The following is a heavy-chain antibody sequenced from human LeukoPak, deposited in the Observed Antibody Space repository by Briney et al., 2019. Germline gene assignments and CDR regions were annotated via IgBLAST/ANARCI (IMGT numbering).Heavy chain of an antibody. CDR3: AKDFTSSSIYYFDY. D-gene: IGHD6-6*01. V-gene: IGHV3-30*02. CDR1: GFTFSSYG. CDR2: IRYDGSNK. J-gene: IGHJ4*02. Sequence: GGSLRLSCAASGFTFSSYGMHWVRQAPGKGLEWVAFIRYDGSNKYYADSVKGRFTISRDNSKNTLYLQMNSLRAEDTAVYYCAKDFTSSSIYYFDYWGQGTLVTVSS.